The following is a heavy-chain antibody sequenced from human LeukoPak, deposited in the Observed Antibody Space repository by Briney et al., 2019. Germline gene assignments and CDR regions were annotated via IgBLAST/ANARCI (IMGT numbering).Heavy chain of an antibody. D-gene: IGHD6-13*01. CDR3: AKPTDNISRYGHYYYYMDV. CDR1: GGSISSSSFY. Sequence: SQTLSLTCSVSGGSISSSSFYWGWIRQPPGKGLEWIGSIYNSGTTYYNPSLKGRVTISVDTSRNQFSLSVSSVTAADTAVYYCAKPTDNISRYGHYYYYMDVWGRGTTVTVSS. J-gene: IGHJ6*03. CDR2: IYNSGTT. V-gene: IGHV4-39*01.